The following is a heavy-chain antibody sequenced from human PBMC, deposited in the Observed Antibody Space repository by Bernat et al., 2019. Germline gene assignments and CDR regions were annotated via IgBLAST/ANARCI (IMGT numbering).Heavy chain of an antibody. CDR1: GFTFSSYG. CDR3: ARSYPGGIYYFDY. V-gene: IGHV3-7*03. D-gene: IGHD2-15*01. J-gene: IGHJ4*02. CDR2: IKQDGSEK. Sequence: VQLVESGRGVVQPGRSLRLSCAASGFTFSSYGMHWVRQAPGKGLEWVANIKQDGSEKYYVDSVKGRFTISRDNAKNSLYLQVNSLRAEDTAVYYCARSYPGGIYYFDYWGQGTLVTVSS.